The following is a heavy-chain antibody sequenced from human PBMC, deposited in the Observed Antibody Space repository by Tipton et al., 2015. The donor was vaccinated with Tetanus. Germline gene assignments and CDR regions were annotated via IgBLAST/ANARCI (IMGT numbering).Heavy chain of an antibody. CDR2: LSGSGGST. CDR1: GFTFSSYA. V-gene: IGHV3-23*01. CDR3: AKRGGYTYGFLYYLDS. J-gene: IGHJ4*02. D-gene: IGHD5-18*01. Sequence: SLRLSCAASGFTFSSYAMSWVRQAPGKGLEWVSALSGSGGSTYYADSVKGRFTISRDTSKNTLYLEMNGLRAEDTAVYYCAKRGGYTYGFLYYLDSWGQGTLVTVSS.